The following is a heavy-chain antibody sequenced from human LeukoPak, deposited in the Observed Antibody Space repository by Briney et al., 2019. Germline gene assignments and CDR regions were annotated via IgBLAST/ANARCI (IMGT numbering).Heavy chain of an antibody. CDR1: GFTFSSDA. Sequence: GGSLRLSCTSSGFTFSSDAMTWVRQAPGKGLEWVSSISGSGDGTYYADSVRGRFTISRDNSKNTLYLQMNSPRAEDTAVYYCARDIGDSSTSYWGQGTLVTVSS. V-gene: IGHV3-23*01. CDR2: ISGSGDGT. J-gene: IGHJ4*02. CDR3: ARDIGDSSTSY. D-gene: IGHD6-13*01.